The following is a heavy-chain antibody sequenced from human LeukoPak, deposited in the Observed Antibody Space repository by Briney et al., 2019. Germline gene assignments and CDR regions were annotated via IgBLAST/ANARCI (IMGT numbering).Heavy chain of an antibody. CDR2: IYYSGST. D-gene: IGHD5-12*01. V-gene: IGHV4-39*01. CDR3: ARRRIVATIDY. J-gene: IGHJ4*02. Sequence: SETLSLTCAVSGGSISSSNYYWGWIRQPPGTGLEWIGRIYYSGSTYYNPSLKSRVTIPVDTSKSQFSLKLSSVAAPDAAVYYCARRRIVATIDYWGQGTLVTVSS. CDR1: GGSISSSNYY.